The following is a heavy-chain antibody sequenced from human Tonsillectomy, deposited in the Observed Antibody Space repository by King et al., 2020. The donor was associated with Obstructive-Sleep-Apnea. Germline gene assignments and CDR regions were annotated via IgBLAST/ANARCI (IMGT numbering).Heavy chain of an antibody. J-gene: IGHJ4*02. CDR1: GFTFSSYW. Sequence: QLVQSGGGLVQPGGSLRLSCAASGFTFSSYWMSWVRQAPGKGLEWVANIKQDGSEKYYVDSVKGRFTISRDNAKNAQYLQKNRLRAEDTAVYYCARGGRTAGATWRTYYFDYWGQGTLVTVSS. V-gene: IGHV3-7*03. CDR2: IKQDGSEK. CDR3: ARGGRTAGATWRTYYFDY. D-gene: IGHD1-26*01.